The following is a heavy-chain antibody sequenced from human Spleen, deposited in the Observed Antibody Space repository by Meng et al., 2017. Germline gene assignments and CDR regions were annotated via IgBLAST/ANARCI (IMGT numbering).Heavy chain of an antibody. J-gene: IGHJ4*02. D-gene: IGHD4-17*01. CDR1: GFTFSNYA. V-gene: IGHV3-23*01. CDR2: VSTGGGRT. CDR3: ARGGNGPPLDY. Sequence: GGSLRLSCAASGFTFSNYALSWVRQAPGKGLQWVSGVSTGGGRTFYADSVRGRFTISRDNAKNSLYLQMNSLRAEDTAVYYCARGGNGPPLDYWGQGTLVTVSS.